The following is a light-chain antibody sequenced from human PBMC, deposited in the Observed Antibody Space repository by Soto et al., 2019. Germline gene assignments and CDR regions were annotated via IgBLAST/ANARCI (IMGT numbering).Light chain of an antibody. CDR2: GAS. V-gene: IGKV3-15*01. CDR1: ESVSTN. J-gene: IGKJ4*01. CDR3: QQYDRWPVT. Sequence: EIEMTQSPATLSLAPGERVTLSCRASESVSTNLAWYQQKAGQAPRLLIYGASTGASGIPPRFSGSGSGTEFTLTIDRLQSADFAVYYCQQYDRWPVTFGGGTKVDIK.